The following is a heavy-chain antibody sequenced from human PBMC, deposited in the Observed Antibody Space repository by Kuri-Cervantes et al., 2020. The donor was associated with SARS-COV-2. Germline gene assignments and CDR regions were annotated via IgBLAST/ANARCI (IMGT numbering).Heavy chain of an antibody. D-gene: IGHD3-22*01. CDR1: GYXXXGYY. J-gene: IGHJ3*02. Sequence: ASVKVSXKASGYXXXGYYMHXVRQAPGQGLEWMGWINPNSGGTXYXQKFQGWVTMTRDTSISTVYMXLSRLRSDDTAVYYCARSXPFRRLVVIXQGGAFDIWGQGTMVTVSS. V-gene: IGHV1-2*04. CDR2: INPNSGGT. CDR3: ARSXPFRRLVVIXQGGAFDI.